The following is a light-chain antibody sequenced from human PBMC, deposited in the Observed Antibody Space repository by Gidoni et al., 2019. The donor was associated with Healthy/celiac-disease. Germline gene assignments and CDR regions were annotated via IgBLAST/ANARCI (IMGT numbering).Light chain of an antibody. Sequence: EIVMTQSPATLSVSPGERATLSCRASQSVSSNLAWYQQKPGQAPRLLIYGASTRATGIPARFSGSESGTEFTLTISSLQSEDFAVYYCQQYNNWPGYSFSQGTKLEIK. V-gene: IGKV3-15*01. CDR2: GAS. J-gene: IGKJ2*03. CDR1: QSVSSN. CDR3: QQYNNWPGYS.